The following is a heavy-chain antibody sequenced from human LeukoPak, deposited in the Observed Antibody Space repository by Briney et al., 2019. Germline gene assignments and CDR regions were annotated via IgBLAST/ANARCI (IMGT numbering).Heavy chain of an antibody. CDR3: ARVSYDFWNGYYSVDY. Sequence: PGGSLRLSCAASGFTFSSYWMSWVRQAPGKGLEWAANIKQDGSEKYYVDSVKGRFTISRDNAKNSLYLQMNSLRAEDTAVYYCARVSYDFWNGYYSVDYWGQGTLVTVSS. V-gene: IGHV3-7*01. CDR2: IKQDGSEK. J-gene: IGHJ4*02. D-gene: IGHD3-3*01. CDR1: GFTFSSYW.